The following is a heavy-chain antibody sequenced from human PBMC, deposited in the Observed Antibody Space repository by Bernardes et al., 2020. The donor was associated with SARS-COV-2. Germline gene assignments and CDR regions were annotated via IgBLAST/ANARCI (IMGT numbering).Heavy chain of an antibody. D-gene: IGHD3-16*01. CDR3: ARVRIMITFGGVSHDAFDI. J-gene: IGHJ3*02. Sequence: SETLSLTCTVSGGSISSGSYYWSWIRQPAGKGLEWIGRIYTSGSTNYNPSLKSRVTISVDTSKNQFSLKLSSVTAADTAVYYCARVRIMITFGGVSHDAFDIWGQGTMVTVSS. V-gene: IGHV4-61*02. CDR1: GGSISSGSYY. CDR2: IYTSGST.